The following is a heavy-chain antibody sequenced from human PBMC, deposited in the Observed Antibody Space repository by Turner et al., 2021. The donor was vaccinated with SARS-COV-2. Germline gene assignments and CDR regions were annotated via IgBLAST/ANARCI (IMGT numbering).Heavy chain of an antibody. V-gene: IGHV4-39*01. D-gene: IGHD5-18*01. Sequence: QLQLQESGPGLVQPSETLSLPCSVSGGSISSSSYYCGWIRQPPGKGLELIGSMYYSGSTYYNPSLKSRVTISVDTSKNQFSLKLSYVTAADTAVYYCASPDTAMVTWPQGFDYWGQGTLVTVSS. CDR1: GGSISSSSYY. CDR2: MYYSGST. J-gene: IGHJ4*02. CDR3: ASPDTAMVTWPQGFDY.